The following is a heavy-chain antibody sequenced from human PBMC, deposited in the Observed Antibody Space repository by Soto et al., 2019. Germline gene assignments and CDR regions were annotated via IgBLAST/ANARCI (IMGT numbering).Heavy chain of an antibody. CDR1: GFTFSDYY. J-gene: IGHJ3*02. V-gene: IGHV3-11*01. D-gene: IGHD3-3*01. CDR3: ARGVTIFGVAHDAFDI. Sequence: PGGSLRLSCAASGFTFSDYYMSWIRQAPGKGLEWVSYISSSGSTIYYADSVKGRFTISRDNAKSSLYLQMNSLRAEDTAVYYCARGVTIFGVAHDAFDIWGQGTMVTVSS. CDR2: ISSSGSTI.